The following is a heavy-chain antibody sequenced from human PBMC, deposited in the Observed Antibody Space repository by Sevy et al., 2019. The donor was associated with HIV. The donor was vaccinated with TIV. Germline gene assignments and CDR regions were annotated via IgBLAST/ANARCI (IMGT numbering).Heavy chain of an antibody. V-gene: IGHV3-53*01. CDR2: IYSGGST. Sequence: GGSLRLSCAASGFTVSSYYMSWVRQAPGKGLEWVSVIYSGGSTYYADSVKGRFTISRDNSKNTLYLQMNSLRAEDTAVYYCARAPKAGRIDAFDIWGQGTMVTVSS. D-gene: IGHD2-15*01. CDR3: ARAPKAGRIDAFDI. J-gene: IGHJ3*02. CDR1: GFTVSSYY.